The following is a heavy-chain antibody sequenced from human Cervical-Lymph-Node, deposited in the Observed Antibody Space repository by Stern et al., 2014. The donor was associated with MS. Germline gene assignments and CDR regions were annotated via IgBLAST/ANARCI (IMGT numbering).Heavy chain of an antibody. Sequence: VQLVQSRAEVTKPGSSVKVSCKASGGTLSKFPSSWVRQAPGQGLEWMEGIFPVFGTPTYSQEFRGRVTITADVSTSTVYMELSSLRSDDTAVYYCALSSETSDRWYSLGYDLWGQGTLVTVSS. V-gene: IGHV1-69*01. D-gene: IGHD6-13*01. CDR3: ALSSETSDRWYSLGYDL. CDR1: GGTLSKFP. J-gene: IGHJ5*02. CDR2: IFPVFGTP.